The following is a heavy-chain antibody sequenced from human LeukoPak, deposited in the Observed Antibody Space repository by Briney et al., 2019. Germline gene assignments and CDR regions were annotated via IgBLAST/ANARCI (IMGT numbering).Heavy chain of an antibody. CDR2: IHPSSGGT. V-gene: IGHV1-2*06. CDR1: GYTFTSYD. J-gene: IGHJ4*02. D-gene: IGHD4-17*01. CDR3: ARNYGDLDY. Sequence: ASVKVSCKASGYTFTSYDINWVRQAPGQGLEWVGRIHPSSGGTGYAQNFQGRVTVTRDTSITTAYMELNRLTSDDTAVYYCARNYGDLDYWGQGTLVTVSS.